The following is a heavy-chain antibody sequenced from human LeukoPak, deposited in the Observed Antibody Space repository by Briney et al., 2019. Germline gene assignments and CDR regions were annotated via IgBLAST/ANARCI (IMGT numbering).Heavy chain of an antibody. V-gene: IGHV4-30-2*01. CDR3: ARGTEASFDY. D-gene: IGHD3/OR15-3a*01. CDR2: IYHSGST. Sequence: SEILSLTCAVSGGSISSGGYSWSWIRQPPGKGLEWIGYIYHSGSTYYNPSLKSRVTISVDRSKNQFSLKLSSVTAADTAVYYCARGTEASFDYWGQGTLVTVSS. CDR1: GGSISSGGYS. J-gene: IGHJ4*02.